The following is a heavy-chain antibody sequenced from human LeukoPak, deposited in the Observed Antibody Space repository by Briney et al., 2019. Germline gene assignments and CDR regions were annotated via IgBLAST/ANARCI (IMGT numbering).Heavy chain of an antibody. J-gene: IGHJ4*02. CDR1: GGSVSSSNW. Sequence: SETLSLTCAVSGGSVSSSNWWSWVRQPPGKGLEWIGEIYHSGSTNYNPSLKSRVTISVDKSKNQFSLKLSSVTAADTAVYYCARGYIHSGSYFDYWGQGTLVTVSS. D-gene: IGHD1-26*01. V-gene: IGHV4-4*02. CDR3: ARGYIHSGSYFDY. CDR2: IYHSGST.